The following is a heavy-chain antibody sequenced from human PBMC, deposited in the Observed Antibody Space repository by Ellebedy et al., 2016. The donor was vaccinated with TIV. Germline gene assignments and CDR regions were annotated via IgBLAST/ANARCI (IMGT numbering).Heavy chain of an antibody. V-gene: IGHV3-30*18. CDR2: ISPGGTTK. J-gene: IGHJ2*01. CDR3: AKEQGHGYWYFDL. Sequence: GESLKISXAASGFTFGTYGMHWVRQAPGKGLEWVAVISPGGTTKYYADSVKGRFTMSRDNSKNTLSLEMNSLRAEDTAVYYCAKEQGHGYWYFDLWGRGTLVTVSS. CDR1: GFTFGTYG.